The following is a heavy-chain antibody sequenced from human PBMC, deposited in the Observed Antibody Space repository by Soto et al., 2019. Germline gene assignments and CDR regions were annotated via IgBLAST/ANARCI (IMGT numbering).Heavy chain of an antibody. J-gene: IGHJ6*02. CDR3: VRDIVVAPGAFNYGMDV. CDR2: IISIFGTT. V-gene: IGHV1-69*06. D-gene: IGHD2-2*01. Sequence: SVKVSCKASGGTFSTHGISWVRQAPGQGLEWMGGIISIFGTTNYAHKFQGRVTITADKSTSTAYMELSSLRSEDTAVYYCVRDIVVAPGAFNYGMDVWGQGSMVTVSS. CDR1: GGTFSTHG.